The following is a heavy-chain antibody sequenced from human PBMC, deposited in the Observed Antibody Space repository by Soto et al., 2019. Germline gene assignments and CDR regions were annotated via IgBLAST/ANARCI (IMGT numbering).Heavy chain of an antibody. V-gene: IGHV3-11*01. D-gene: IGHD2-15*01. Sequence: GGSLRLSCAASGFTFSDYYMSWIRQAPGKGLEWVSYISSSGSTIYYADSVKGRFTISRDNAKNSLYLQMNSLRAEDTAVYYCARSVAATKKPFDYWGQGTLVTVSS. J-gene: IGHJ4*02. CDR1: GFTFSDYY. CDR3: ARSVAATKKPFDY. CDR2: ISSSGSTI.